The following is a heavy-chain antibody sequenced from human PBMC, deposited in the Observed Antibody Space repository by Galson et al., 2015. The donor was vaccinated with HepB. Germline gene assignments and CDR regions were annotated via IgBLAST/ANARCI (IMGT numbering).Heavy chain of an antibody. V-gene: IGHV7-4-1*02. CDR1: GYTFTSYA. CDR3: ARGSQLRYFDWLLHDPVSTMDV. D-gene: IGHD3-9*01. Sequence: SVKVSCKASGYTFTSYAMNWVRQAPGQGLEWMGWINTNTGNPTYAQGFTGRFVFSLDTSVSTAYLQISSLKAEDTAVYYCARGSQLRYFDWLLHDPVSTMDVWGKGTTVTVSS. J-gene: IGHJ6*03. CDR2: INTNTGNP.